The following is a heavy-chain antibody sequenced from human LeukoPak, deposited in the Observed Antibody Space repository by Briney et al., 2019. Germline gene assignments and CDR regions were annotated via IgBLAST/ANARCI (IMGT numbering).Heavy chain of an antibody. V-gene: IGHV4-34*01. CDR2: INHSGST. J-gene: IGHJ4*02. CDR3: ARCKRQQLVTRGCPFDY. D-gene: IGHD6-13*01. Sequence: SETLSLTCAVYGGSFSGYYWSWIRQPPGKGLEWIGEINHSGSTNYNPSLKSRVTISVDTSKNQFSLKLSSVTAADTAVYYCARCKRQQLVTRGCPFDYWGQGTLVTVSS. CDR1: GGSFSGYY.